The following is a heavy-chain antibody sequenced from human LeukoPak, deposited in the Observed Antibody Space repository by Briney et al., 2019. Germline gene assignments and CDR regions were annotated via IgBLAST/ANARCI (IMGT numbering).Heavy chain of an antibody. D-gene: IGHD5-12*01. CDR3: ARAAYSDYSLGF. Sequence: GGSLRLSCAASGFTFSNYWMHWVRQAPGKGLVWVSRISSDGSSTSYADSVEGRFTISRDNAKNTLYLQTNSLRAEDTAVYYCARAAYSDYSLGFWGQGTLVTVPS. CDR2: ISSDGSST. CDR1: GFTFSNYW. J-gene: IGHJ4*02. V-gene: IGHV3-74*01.